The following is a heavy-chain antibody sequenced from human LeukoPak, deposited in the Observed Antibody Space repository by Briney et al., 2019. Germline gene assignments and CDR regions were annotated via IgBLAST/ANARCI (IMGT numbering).Heavy chain of an antibody. CDR2: IYPGDSDT. J-gene: IGHJ4*02. D-gene: IGHD3-16*02. CDR1: GYSFTSYW. CDR3: ARVYVWGSYRYTYFDY. Sequence: GESLKISCKGSGYSFTSYWIGWVRQMPGKGLEWMGIIYPGDSDTRYSPSFQGQVTISADKSISTAYLQWSSLKASDTAMYYCARVYVWGSYRYTYFDYWGQGTLVTVSS. V-gene: IGHV5-51*01.